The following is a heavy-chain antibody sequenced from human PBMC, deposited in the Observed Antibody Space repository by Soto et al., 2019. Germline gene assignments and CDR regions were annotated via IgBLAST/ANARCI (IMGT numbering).Heavy chain of an antibody. CDR1: GYSFTSYW. D-gene: IGHD3-3*01. Sequence: PGESLKISCKGSGYSFTSYWIGWARQMPGKGLEWMGIIYPGDSDTRYSPSFQGQVTISADKSISTAYLQWSSLKASDTAMYYCARLGLGMTYYDFWSGYSSDYYYGMDVWGQGTTVTVSS. CDR2: IYPGDSDT. CDR3: ARLGLGMTYYDFWSGYSSDYYYGMDV. J-gene: IGHJ6*02. V-gene: IGHV5-51*01.